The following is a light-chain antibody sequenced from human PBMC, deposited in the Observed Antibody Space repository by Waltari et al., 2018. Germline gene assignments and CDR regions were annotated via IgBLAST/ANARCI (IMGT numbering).Light chain of an antibody. CDR2: AAS. CDR3: QQSYSTLWT. V-gene: IGKV1-39*01. Sequence: DIQMTQSPSSLSASVGDSVTITCRASQSISSYLNWHQQKAGKAPKVLIYAASSLQSGVPSRFSGSGSGTDFTLTISSLQPEDFATYYCQQSYSTLWTFGQGTKVEIK. J-gene: IGKJ1*01. CDR1: QSISSY.